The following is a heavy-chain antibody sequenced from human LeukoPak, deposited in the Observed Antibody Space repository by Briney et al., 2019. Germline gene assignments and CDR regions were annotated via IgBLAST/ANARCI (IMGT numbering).Heavy chain of an antibody. CDR3: ARCFSNYETFDI. D-gene: IGHD1-26*01. J-gene: IGHJ3*02. CDR2: ISYSGTT. Sequence: SQTLSLTCTVSAGSISSGDYYWSWIRKPAGKGLEWIGFISYSGTTYYNLSLKSRVTISVDRSKNQFSLKLSSVNAADTAVYYSARCFSNYETFDIWGHGTMVTVSS. CDR1: AGSISSGDYY. V-gene: IGHV4-30-4*01.